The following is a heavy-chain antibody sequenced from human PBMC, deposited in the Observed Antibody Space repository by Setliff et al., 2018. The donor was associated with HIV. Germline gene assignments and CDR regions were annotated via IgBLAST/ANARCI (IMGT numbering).Heavy chain of an antibody. V-gene: IGHV4-61*02. CDR3: ARVGGKGYSNFLDS. D-gene: IGHD4-4*01. CDR2: IYTSGNT. Sequence: PSETLSLTCVVSNGSIYSGSYYWSWIRQPAGKGLEWIGRIYTSGNTNYNPSLKNRVAISVDTSKNQFSLNLTSVTAADTAMHFCARVGGKGYSNFLDSWGQGALVTVSS. J-gene: IGHJ4*02. CDR1: NGSIYSGSYY.